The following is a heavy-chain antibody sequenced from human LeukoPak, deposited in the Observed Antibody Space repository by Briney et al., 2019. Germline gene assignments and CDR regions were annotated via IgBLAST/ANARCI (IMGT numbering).Heavy chain of an antibody. CDR3: ARAREGVATIKYYYYYMDV. J-gene: IGHJ6*03. CDR1: GYTFTSYG. Sequence: AASVKVSCKASGYTFTSYGISWVRQAPGQGLEWMGWISAYNGNTNYAQKLQGRVTMTTDTSTSTAYMELRSLRSDDTAVYYCARAREGVATIKYYYYYMDVWGKGTTVTVSS. CDR2: ISAYNGNT. D-gene: IGHD5-12*01. V-gene: IGHV1-18*01.